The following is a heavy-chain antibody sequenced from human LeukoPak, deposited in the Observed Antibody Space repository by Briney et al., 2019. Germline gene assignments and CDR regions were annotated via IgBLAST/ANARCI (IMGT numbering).Heavy chain of an antibody. V-gene: IGHV3-53*01. CDR1: GFTVSSSY. Sequence: PGGSLRLSCAASGFTVSSSYMTWVRQAPGKGLEWVSVIRSGGSTVYADSVKGRFTISRDNSKNTLYLQLNSLRAEDTAVYYCAREGSGRIAYNDGLDVWGQGTMVTVSS. J-gene: IGHJ3*01. D-gene: IGHD3-10*01. CDR2: IRSGGST. CDR3: AREGSGRIAYNDGLDV.